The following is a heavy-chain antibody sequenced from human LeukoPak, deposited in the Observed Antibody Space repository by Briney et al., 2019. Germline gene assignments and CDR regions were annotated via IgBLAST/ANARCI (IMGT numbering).Heavy chain of an antibody. CDR1: GFTFSSYG. Sequence: GGSLRLSCAASGFTFSSYGMHWVRQAPGKGLEWVAFIRYDGSNKYYADSVKGRFTISRDNSKNTLYLQMNSLRAEDTAVYYCAKVGNDYSNYIVGYFDYWGQGTLVTVST. D-gene: IGHD4-11*01. J-gene: IGHJ4*02. V-gene: IGHV3-30*02. CDR2: IRYDGSNK. CDR3: AKVGNDYSNYIVGYFDY.